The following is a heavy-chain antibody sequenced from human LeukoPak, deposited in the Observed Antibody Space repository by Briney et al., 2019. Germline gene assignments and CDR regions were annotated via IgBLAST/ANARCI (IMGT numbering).Heavy chain of an antibody. J-gene: IGHJ4*02. V-gene: IGHV1-2*02. CDR1: GYPFTGHY. D-gene: IGHD3-10*01. CDR2: INPNSGGT. Sequence: ASVKVSCKASGYPFTGHYMHWVRQAPGQGLEWMGWINPNSGGTNYAQKFQGRVTMTRDTSISTAYMELSRLRSDDTAVYYCARSYYYGSIGYWGQGTLVTVSS. CDR3: ARSYYYGSIGY.